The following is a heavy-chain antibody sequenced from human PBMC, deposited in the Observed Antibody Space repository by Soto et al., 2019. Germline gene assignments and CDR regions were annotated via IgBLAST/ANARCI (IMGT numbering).Heavy chain of an antibody. V-gene: IGHV1-8*01. CDR1: GYTFTSYD. CDR2: MNPNSGNT. D-gene: IGHD2-2*01. J-gene: IGHJ3*02. CDR3: ASLTLGYCSSTSCPPNDDAFDI. Sequence: QVQLVQSGAEVKKPGASVKVSCKASGYTFTSYDINWVRQATGQGLEWMGWMNPNSGNTGYAQKFQGRVTMTRNTSISTAYMELSSLRSEDTAVYYCASLTLGYCSSTSCPPNDDAFDIWGQGTMVTVSS.